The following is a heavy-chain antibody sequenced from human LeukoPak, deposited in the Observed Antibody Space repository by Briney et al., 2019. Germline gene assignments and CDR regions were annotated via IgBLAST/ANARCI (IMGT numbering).Heavy chain of an antibody. CDR3: AREDSSGPQHQTDAFDI. D-gene: IGHD6-19*01. J-gene: IGHJ3*02. V-gene: IGHV4-34*01. Sequence: SETLSLTCAVYGGSFSGYYWSWIRQPPGKGLEWIGEINHSGSTNYNPSLKSRVTISVDTSKNQFSLKLSSVTAADTAVYYCAREDSSGPQHQTDAFDIWGQGTMVTVSS. CDR2: INHSGST. CDR1: GGSFSGYY.